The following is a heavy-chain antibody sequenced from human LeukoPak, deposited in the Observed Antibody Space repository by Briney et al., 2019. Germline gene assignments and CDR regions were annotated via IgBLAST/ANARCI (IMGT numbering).Heavy chain of an antibody. CDR2: IYSSGSA. D-gene: IGHD3-22*01. Sequence: SDTLSLTCTVSGASINNNFWTWIRQPTGKGLEWIGYIYSSGSANYNPSLKSRVIISGDTSKNQISLNLTSVTAADTALYFCARHRDYYDSWGHGTLVTVSS. CDR1: GASINNNF. CDR3: ARHRDYYDS. V-gene: IGHV4-59*08. J-gene: IGHJ4*01.